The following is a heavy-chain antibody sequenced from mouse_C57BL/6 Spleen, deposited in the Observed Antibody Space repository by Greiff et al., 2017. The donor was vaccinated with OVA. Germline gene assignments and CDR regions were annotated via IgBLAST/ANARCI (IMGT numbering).Heavy chain of an antibody. CDR2: INPNNGGT. D-gene: IGHD2-2*01. V-gene: IGHV1-18*01. CDR1: GYTFTDYN. CDR3: ARRGYGYDYFDY. J-gene: IGHJ2*01. Sequence: EVKLVESGPELVKPGASVKIPCKASGYTFTDYNMDWVKQSHGKSLEWIGDINPNNGGTIYNQKFKGKATLTVDKSSSTAYMELRSLTSEDTAVYYCARRGYGYDYFDYWGQGTTLTVSS.